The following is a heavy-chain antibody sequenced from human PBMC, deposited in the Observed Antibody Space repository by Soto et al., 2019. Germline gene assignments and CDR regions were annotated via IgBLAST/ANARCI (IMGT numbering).Heavy chain of an antibody. J-gene: IGHJ5*02. CDR2: MNPNSGNT. V-gene: IGHV1-8*01. CDR3: ARGRSQLLRGNWFDP. D-gene: IGHD1-26*01. CDR1: GYTFTSYD. Sequence: ASVKVSCKASGYTFTSYDINWVGQATGKGLEWMGWMNPNSGNTGYAQKFQGRVTMTRNTSISTAYMELSSLRSEDTAVYYCARGRSQLLRGNWFDPWGQGTLVTVSS.